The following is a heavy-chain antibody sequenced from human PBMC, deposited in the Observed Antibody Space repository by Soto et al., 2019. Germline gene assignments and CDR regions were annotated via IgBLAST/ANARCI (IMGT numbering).Heavy chain of an antibody. Sequence: ASVKVSRKVSGYTLTELSMHWVRQAPGKGLEWMGGFDPEDGETIYAQKFQGRVTMTEDTSTDTAYMELSSLRSEDTAVYYCATALGIAARSLVRPFDYWGQGTLVTVSS. V-gene: IGHV1-24*01. J-gene: IGHJ4*02. CDR3: ATALGIAARSLVRPFDY. CDR2: FDPEDGET. CDR1: GYTLTELS. D-gene: IGHD6-6*01.